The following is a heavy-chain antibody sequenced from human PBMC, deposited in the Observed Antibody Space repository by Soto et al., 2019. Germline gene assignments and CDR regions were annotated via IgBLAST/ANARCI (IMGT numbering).Heavy chain of an antibody. J-gene: IGHJ4*02. CDR2: ISDYNGDT. CDR3: TRHPLRWFNYFDS. Sequence: QVQLVQSGAEVKEPGASVKVACKTSGYTFTSYGISWVRQAPGQGVEWMGWISDYNGDTNYAQKLQGRVTTTTDTYTRTAYMELRSLRSDDTAVYYCTRHPLRWFNYFDSWAPGALFSVSS. V-gene: IGHV1-18*04. CDR1: GYTFTSYG. D-gene: IGHD2-21*01.